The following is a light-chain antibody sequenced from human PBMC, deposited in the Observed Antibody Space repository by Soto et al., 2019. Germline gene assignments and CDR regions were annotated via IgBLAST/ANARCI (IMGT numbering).Light chain of an antibody. CDR2: GAS. V-gene: IGKV3-15*01. CDR3: QQYDNWPPFT. J-gene: IGKJ3*01. CDR1: QSVGSH. Sequence: EIVMTHSPATLSVSPWEIATLSCRASQSVGSHLAWYQQRPGQAPRLLIYGASYRATGIPARFSGSGSGTDFTLIISSLQSEDFAVYYCQQYDNWPPFTFGPGTKVDIK.